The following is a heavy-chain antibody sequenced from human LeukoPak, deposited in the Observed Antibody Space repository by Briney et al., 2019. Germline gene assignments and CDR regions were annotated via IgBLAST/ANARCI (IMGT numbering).Heavy chain of an antibody. CDR2: VKRKIDGETT. V-gene: IGHV3-15*01. CDR3: TTDSAAY. Sequence: GGSLRLSCAASGFTFSSAWMTWVRQAPGKGLEWVGRVKRKIDGETTDYAAAVKGRFAISRDDSKNTVYLQMNSLKTEDTALYYCTTDSAAYWGQGTLVTVSS. CDR1: GFTFSSAW. J-gene: IGHJ4*02.